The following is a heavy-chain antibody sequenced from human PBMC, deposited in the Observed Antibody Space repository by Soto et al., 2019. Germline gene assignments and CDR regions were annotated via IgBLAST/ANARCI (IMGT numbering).Heavy chain of an antibody. CDR1: GGSISSYY. CDR3: ASMGYHYGSGSYPLDY. D-gene: IGHD3-10*01. Sequence: QVQLQESGPGLVKPSETLSLTCTVSGGSISSYYWTWIRQPPGKGLEWIGFMYNSGSTHYNPSLKSRVTISLDTSKNQFSLNLRYVTDADTAVYYCASMGYHYGSGSYPLDYGGQGTLVTVSS. J-gene: IGHJ4*02. V-gene: IGHV4-59*08. CDR2: MYNSGST.